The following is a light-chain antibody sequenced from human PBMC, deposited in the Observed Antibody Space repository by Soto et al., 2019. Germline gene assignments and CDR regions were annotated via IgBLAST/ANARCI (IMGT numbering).Light chain of an antibody. CDR2: EVS. J-gene: IGLJ1*01. CDR3: FSYTSSGTYV. CDR1: SSDVGNYKY. Sequence: QSVLTQPASVSGSPGQSITISCTGTSSDVGNYKYVSWYQQHPGKAPKLMIYEVSNRPSGVSNRFSGSKSGNTASVTISGLQAEDETDYYCFSYTSSGTYVFGTGTKLTVL. V-gene: IGLV2-14*01.